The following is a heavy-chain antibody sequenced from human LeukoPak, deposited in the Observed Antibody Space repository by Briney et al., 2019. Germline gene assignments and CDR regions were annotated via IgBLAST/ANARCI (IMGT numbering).Heavy chain of an antibody. CDR2: ISSSGSTI. D-gene: IGHD6-13*01. CDR1: GFTFSDYY. J-gene: IGHJ4*02. V-gene: IGHV3-11*04. Sequence: GGSLRLSCAASGFTFSDYYMSWIRQAPGKRLECVSYISSSGSTIYYADSVKGRFTISRDDAKNSLYLQMNSLRAEDTAVYYCARGPLKVAAAGTSDYWGQGTLVTVSS. CDR3: ARGPLKVAAAGTSDY.